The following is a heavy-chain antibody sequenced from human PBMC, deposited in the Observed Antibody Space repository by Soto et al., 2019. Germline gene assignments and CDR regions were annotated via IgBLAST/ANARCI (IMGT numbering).Heavy chain of an antibody. CDR3: ARDKITGLFDY. J-gene: IGHJ4*02. CDR1: GGSISSGDYY. Sequence: SDTLSVTWTVSGGSISSGDYYRSWIRQPPGKGLEWIGYIYHSGSTYYNPSLKSRVTISVDTSKNQFSLKLTSVTAADTAVYYCARDKITGLFDYWGQGTLVTVSS. CDR2: IYHSGST. V-gene: IGHV4-30-4*02. D-gene: IGHD2-8*02.